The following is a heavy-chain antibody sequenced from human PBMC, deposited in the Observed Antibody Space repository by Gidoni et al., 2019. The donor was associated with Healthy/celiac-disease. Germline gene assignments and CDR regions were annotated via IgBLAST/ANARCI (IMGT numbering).Heavy chain of an antibody. Sequence: EVQLLESGGGLVQPGGSLRLSCAASGFTFSSYAMSWVRQAPGKGLEWVSALSGSGGSTYYADSVKGRFTISRDNSKNTLYLQMNSLRAEDTAVYYCAKEGGGYYDSSGYNDYWGQGTLVTVSS. CDR1: GFTFSSYA. J-gene: IGHJ4*02. D-gene: IGHD3-22*01. V-gene: IGHV3-23*01. CDR2: LSGSGGST. CDR3: AKEGGGYYDSSGYNDY.